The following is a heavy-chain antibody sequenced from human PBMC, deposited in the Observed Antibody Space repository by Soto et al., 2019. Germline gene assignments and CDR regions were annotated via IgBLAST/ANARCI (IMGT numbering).Heavy chain of an antibody. J-gene: IGHJ5*02. D-gene: IGHD1-26*01. CDR3: VRGEWADRFAN. CDR2: FYQGGST. Sequence: QVQLQQWGAGLLKPSETLSLTCAVYGESLNYYYWSWIRQAPGKGLEWIGEFYQGGSTHYNPSVKSRVTISVATSKSQFSLRMTSVTAADTAIYYCVRGEWADRFANWGQGTLVTVSS. V-gene: IGHV4-34*01. CDR1: GESLNYYY.